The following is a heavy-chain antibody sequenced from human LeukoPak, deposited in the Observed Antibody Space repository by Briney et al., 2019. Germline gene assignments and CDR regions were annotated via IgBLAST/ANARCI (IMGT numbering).Heavy chain of an antibody. CDR3: ARRWNYVADDAFDI. Sequence: GASVKVSCKASGGTFSNYAIGWVRQAPGQGLEWMGGVIPIFSTANYAQKFQGRVTITADRSTSTAYMELSSLRSEDTAVYYCARRWNYVADDAFDIWGQGTMVTVSS. V-gene: IGHV1-69*06. J-gene: IGHJ3*02. D-gene: IGHD1-7*01. CDR1: GGTFSNYA. CDR2: VIPIFSTA.